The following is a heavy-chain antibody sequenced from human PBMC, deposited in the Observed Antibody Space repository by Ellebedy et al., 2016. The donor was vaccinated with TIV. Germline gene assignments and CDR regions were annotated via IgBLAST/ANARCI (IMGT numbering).Heavy chain of an antibody. V-gene: IGHV3-48*04. J-gene: IGHJ4*02. CDR3: ARAKNYYMDV. CDR2: ITSSSSSL. Sequence: GESLKISCAASGFTFSSYSMNWVRQAPGKGLEWLSYITSSSSSLYYADSVKGRFTISRDNAKNSLSLQMDSLRAEDTAVYYCARAKNYYMDVWGQGTLVTVSS. CDR1: GFTFSSYS. D-gene: IGHD1-7*01.